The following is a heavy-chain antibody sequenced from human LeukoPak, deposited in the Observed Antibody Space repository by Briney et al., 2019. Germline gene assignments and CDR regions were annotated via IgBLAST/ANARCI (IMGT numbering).Heavy chain of an antibody. CDR2: IYYSGTT. J-gene: IGHJ5*01. CDR3: ARETAHYYDTSRGWFDS. CDR1: GGSISPYY. D-gene: IGHD3-22*01. V-gene: IGHV4-59*01. Sequence: SETLSLTCTVSGGSISPYYWSWIRQPPGKGLEWIGYIYYSGTTNYNPSLKSRVTISVDTSKNQFSLKLSSVTAADTAVYYCARETAHYYDTSRGWFDSWGQGTLVTVSS.